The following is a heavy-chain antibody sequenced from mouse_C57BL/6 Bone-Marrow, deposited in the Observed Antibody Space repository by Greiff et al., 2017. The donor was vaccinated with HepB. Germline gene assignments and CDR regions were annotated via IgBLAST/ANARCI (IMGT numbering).Heavy chain of an antibody. D-gene: IGHD3-1*01. V-gene: IGHV1-63*01. Sequence: QVQLQQSGAELVRPGTSVKMSCKASGYTFTNYWIGWAKQRPGHGLEWIRDIYPGGGYTNYNAKFKGKATLTADKSSSTAYMQCSSLTSEDSAIYYCARSGLFWYFDVWGTGTTVTVSS. CDR1: GYTFTNYW. CDR2: IYPGGGYT. J-gene: IGHJ1*03. CDR3: ARSGLFWYFDV.